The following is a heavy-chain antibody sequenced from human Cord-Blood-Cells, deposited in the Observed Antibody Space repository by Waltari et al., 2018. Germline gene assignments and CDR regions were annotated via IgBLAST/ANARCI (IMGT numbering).Heavy chain of an antibody. D-gene: IGHD3-10*01. CDR3: ARVAVMTMGSFDY. Sequence: EVQLVESGGGLIQPGGSLRLSCAASGFTVSSNYMSWVRQAPGKGREWVSVIYSGGSTYYADSVQGRFTISRDNSKNTLYLQMNSLRAEDTAVYYCARVAVMTMGSFDYWGQGTLVTVSS. CDR1: GFTVSSNY. V-gene: IGHV3-53*01. CDR2: IYSGGST. J-gene: IGHJ4*02.